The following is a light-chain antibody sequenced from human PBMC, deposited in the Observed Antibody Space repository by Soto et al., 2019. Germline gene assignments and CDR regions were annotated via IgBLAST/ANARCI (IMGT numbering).Light chain of an antibody. V-gene: IGKV3-15*01. CDR3: QQYKLWYT. Sequence: EIVMTQSPATLSVSPGERATLSCRASQSIRSDLAWYQQKPGQAPRLLIYGASTRATGIPARFSGSGSGTEFNLTISSLQSEDFAVYYCQQYKLWYTFAQGTKLEIK. J-gene: IGKJ2*01. CDR2: GAS. CDR1: QSIRSD.